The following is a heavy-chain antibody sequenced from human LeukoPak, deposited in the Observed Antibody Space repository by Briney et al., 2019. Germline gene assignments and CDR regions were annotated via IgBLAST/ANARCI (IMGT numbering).Heavy chain of an antibody. D-gene: IGHD3-22*01. Sequence: GGSLRLSCAASGFTFSSYSMNWVRQAPGKGLEWVSSISSSSSYIYYADSVKGRFTISRDNAKNSLYLQMNSLRAEDTALYYCAKDLYDSSGYYFDYWGQGTLVTVSS. V-gene: IGHV3-21*04. J-gene: IGHJ4*02. CDR2: ISSSSSYI. CDR3: AKDLYDSSGYYFDY. CDR1: GFTFSSYS.